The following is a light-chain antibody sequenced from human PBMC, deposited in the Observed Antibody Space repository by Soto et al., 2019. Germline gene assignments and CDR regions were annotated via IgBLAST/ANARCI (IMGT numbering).Light chain of an antibody. Sequence: GERATLSCRASQSVSSSYLAWYQQKPGKAPRLLIYGASNRATGTPARFSGSGSGTDFTLTISSLEPEDFEVYYCQQRNNWPWTFGQGTKVDIK. CDR1: QSVSSSY. V-gene: IGKV3D-20*02. CDR2: GAS. J-gene: IGKJ1*01. CDR3: QQRNNWPWT.